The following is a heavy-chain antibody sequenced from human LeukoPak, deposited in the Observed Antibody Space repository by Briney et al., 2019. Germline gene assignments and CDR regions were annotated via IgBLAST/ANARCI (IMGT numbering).Heavy chain of an antibody. Sequence: SETLSLTCTVSGGSISSSSYYWGWIRQPPGKGLEWIGSIYYSGSTYYNPSLKSRVTISVDTSKNQFSLKLSSVTAADTAVYYCARDLAAAGIYYFDCWGQGTLVTVSS. CDR1: GGSISSSSYY. CDR2: IYYSGST. J-gene: IGHJ4*02. D-gene: IGHD6-13*01. CDR3: ARDLAAAGIYYFDC. V-gene: IGHV4-39*07.